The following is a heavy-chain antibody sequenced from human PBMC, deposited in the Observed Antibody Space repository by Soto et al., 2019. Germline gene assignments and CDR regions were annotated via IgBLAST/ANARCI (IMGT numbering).Heavy chain of an antibody. J-gene: IGHJ4*02. CDR3: AIEGIAARSFDY. V-gene: IGHV1-3*01. Sequence: ASVKVSCKASGYTFTSYAMHWVRQAPRQRLEWMGWINAGNGNTKYSQKFQGRVTITRDTSASTAYMELSSLRSEDTAVYYCAIEGIAARSFDYWGQGTLVTVSS. CDR1: GYTFTSYA. D-gene: IGHD6-6*01. CDR2: INAGNGNT.